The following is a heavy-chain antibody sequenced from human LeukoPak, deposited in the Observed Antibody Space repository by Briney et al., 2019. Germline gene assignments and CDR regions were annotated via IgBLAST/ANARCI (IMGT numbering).Heavy chain of an antibody. CDR1: GGTFSSYA. Sequence: SVTVSCKASGGTFSSYAISWVRQAPGQGLEWMGGIIPIFGTANYAQKFQGRVTITADKSTSTAYMELSSLRSEDTAVYYCARVRDSSGYYYDYWGQGTLVTVSS. J-gene: IGHJ4*02. D-gene: IGHD3-22*01. CDR2: IIPIFGTA. CDR3: ARVRDSSGYYYDY. V-gene: IGHV1-69*06.